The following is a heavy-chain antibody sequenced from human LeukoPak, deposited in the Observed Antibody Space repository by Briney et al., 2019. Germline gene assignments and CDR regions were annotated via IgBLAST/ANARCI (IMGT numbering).Heavy chain of an antibody. CDR2: ISGSGGST. CDR1: GFTFSSYA. Sequence: PGGSLRLSCAASGFTFSSYAMSWVRQAPGKGLEWVSAISGSGGSTYYVDSVKGRFTISRDNSKNTLYLQMNSLRAEDTAVYYCAKDRIVVVAATDYWGQGTLVTVSS. V-gene: IGHV3-23*01. J-gene: IGHJ4*02. D-gene: IGHD2-15*01. CDR3: AKDRIVVVAATDY.